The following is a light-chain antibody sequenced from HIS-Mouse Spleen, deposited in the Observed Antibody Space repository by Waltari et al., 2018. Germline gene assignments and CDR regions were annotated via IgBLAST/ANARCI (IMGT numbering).Light chain of an antibody. V-gene: IGLV3-25*03. Sequence: SYELTQPPSVSVSPGQTARITCSGDALPKQYAYWYQQKPGQAPVLVIYKDSERPSGIPERFSGSSSGTTVTLTISGVQAGDEADYYCQSADSSGTYQDVVFGGGTKLTVL. CDR1: ALPKQY. CDR2: KDS. CDR3: QSADSSGTYQDVV. J-gene: IGLJ2*01.